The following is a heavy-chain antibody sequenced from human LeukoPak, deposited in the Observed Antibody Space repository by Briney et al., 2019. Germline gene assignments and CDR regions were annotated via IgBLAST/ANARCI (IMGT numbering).Heavy chain of an antibody. D-gene: IGHD6-13*01. V-gene: IGHV1-8*01. CDR2: MNPNSGNT. Sequence: ASVKVSCKASGYTFTSYDINWVRQATGQGLEWMGWMNPNSGNTGYAQKFQGRVTMTRNTSISTAYMELSSLRSEDTAVYYCASFAGGRGRQQLTPFDYWGQGTLVTVSS. CDR1: GYTFTSYD. CDR3: ASFAGGRGRQQLTPFDY. J-gene: IGHJ4*02.